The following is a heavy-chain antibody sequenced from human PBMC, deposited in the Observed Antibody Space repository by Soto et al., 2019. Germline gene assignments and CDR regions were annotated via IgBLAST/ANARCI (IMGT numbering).Heavy chain of an antibody. CDR3: ARGGHVVVVTAALDY. CDR1: GDTFTDYY. Sequence: QVQLMQSGAEVKKPGASVKVSCKASGDTFTDYYIHWVRQAPGQGLEWMGTVNPSGGHTTYAQNFLGRVTMTRDTSTSTLYMELTSLRSEDTAVYYCARGGHVVVVTAALDYWGQGTLVTVSS. V-gene: IGHV1-46*01. D-gene: IGHD2-21*02. CDR2: VNPSGGHT. J-gene: IGHJ4*02.